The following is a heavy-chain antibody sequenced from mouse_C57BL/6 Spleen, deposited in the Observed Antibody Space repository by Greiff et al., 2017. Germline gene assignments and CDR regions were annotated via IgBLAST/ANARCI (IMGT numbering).Heavy chain of an antibody. CDR3: TRGGWDYFDY. Sequence: VQRVESGAELVRPGASVTLSCKASGYTFTDYEMHWVKQTPVHGLEWIGAIDPETGGTAYNQKFKGKAILTADKSSSTAYMELRSLTSEDSAVYYCTRGGWDYFDYWGQGTTLTVSS. CDR2: IDPETGGT. V-gene: IGHV1-15*01. J-gene: IGHJ2*01. CDR1: GYTFTDYE. D-gene: IGHD3-3*01.